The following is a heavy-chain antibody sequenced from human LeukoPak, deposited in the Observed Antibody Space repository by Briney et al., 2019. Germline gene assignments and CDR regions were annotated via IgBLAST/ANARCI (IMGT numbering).Heavy chain of an antibody. CDR1: GYTFTSYY. V-gene: IGHV1-46*01. J-gene: IGHJ3*02. D-gene: IGHD1-26*01. CDR2: INPNDGST. CDR3: ARVLSGSYVNSAFDI. Sequence: ASVKVSCKASGYTFTSYYMHWVRQAPGQGLEWMGIINPNDGSTSYTQKFQGRVTMTTDTSTNTVYMELSSLRSEDTAVYYCARVLSGSYVNSAFDIWGQGTMVTVSS.